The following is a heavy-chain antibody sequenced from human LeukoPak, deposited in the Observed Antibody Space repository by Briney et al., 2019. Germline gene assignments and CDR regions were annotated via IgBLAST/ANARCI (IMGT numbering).Heavy chain of an antibody. CDR2: MNPNSGNT. CDR3: ARSKDSGCEYYYYYGMDV. Sequence: ASVKVSCKASGYTFTSYDINWVRQATGQGLEWMGWMNPNSGNTGYAQKFQGRVTMTRNTSISTAYMELSSLRSEDTAVYYCARSKDSGCEYYYYYGMDVWGQGTTVTVSS. CDR1: GYTFTSYD. V-gene: IGHV1-8*01. D-gene: IGHD5-12*01. J-gene: IGHJ6*02.